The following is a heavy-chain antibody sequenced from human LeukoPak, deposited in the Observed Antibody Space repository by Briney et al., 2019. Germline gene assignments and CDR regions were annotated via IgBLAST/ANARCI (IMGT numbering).Heavy chain of an antibody. V-gene: IGHV1-3*01. J-gene: IGHJ4*02. CDR2: INAGNGNT. CDR3: ARGVATNRYYLDY. CDR1: GYTFTSYA. Sequence: ASVKVSCKASGYTFTSYAMHWVRQAPGQRLEWMGWINAGNGNTKYSQKFRGRVTITRDTSASTAYMELSSLRSEDTAVYSCARGVATNRYYLDYWGQGTLVTVSS. D-gene: IGHD5-12*01.